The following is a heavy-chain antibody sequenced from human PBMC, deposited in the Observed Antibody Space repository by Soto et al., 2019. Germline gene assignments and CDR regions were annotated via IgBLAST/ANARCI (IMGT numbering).Heavy chain of an antibody. Sequence: QVQLQESGPGLVKPSETLSLTCTVFDGSISPYYWSWVRQPPGKGLEWVGYIYHSGGTNYNPSLKSRVTISVDTSKKQISLNLSSVTAADTAVYYCARHYFPPRIGWVGAHDIWGRGTMVTVSS. D-gene: IGHD1-26*01. CDR3: ARHYFPPRIGWVGAHDI. CDR2: IYHSGGT. J-gene: IGHJ3*02. V-gene: IGHV4-59*08. CDR1: DGSISPYY.